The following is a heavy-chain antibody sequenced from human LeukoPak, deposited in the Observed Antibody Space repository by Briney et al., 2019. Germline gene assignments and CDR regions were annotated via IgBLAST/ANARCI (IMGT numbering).Heavy chain of an antibody. Sequence: SETLSLTCTVSGGSISSYYWSWLRQPAGKGLEWIGRIYTSGSTNYNPSLKSRVTMSVDTSKNQFSLKLSSVTAADTAVYYCAREGRRDSSGFIRSFGIYARNAFDIWGQGTMVTVSS. CDR2: IYTSGST. CDR1: GGSISSYY. J-gene: IGHJ3*02. V-gene: IGHV4-4*07. D-gene: IGHD3-22*01. CDR3: AREGRRDSSGFIRSFGIYARNAFDI.